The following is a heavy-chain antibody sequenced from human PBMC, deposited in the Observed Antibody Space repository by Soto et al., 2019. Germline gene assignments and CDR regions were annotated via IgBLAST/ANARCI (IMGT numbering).Heavy chain of an antibody. CDR1: GGSISSSSYY. CDR2: IYYSGST. V-gene: IGHV4-39*01. J-gene: IGHJ5*02. CDR3: ARYSPELWFGELSWFDP. D-gene: IGHD3-10*01. Sequence: QLQLLESGPGLVKPSETLFLTCTVSGGSISSSSYYWGWIRQPPGKGLEWIGSIYYSGSTYYNPSLKSRVTISVDTSKNQFSLKLSSVTAADTAVYYCARYSPELWFGELSWFDPWGQGTLVTVSS.